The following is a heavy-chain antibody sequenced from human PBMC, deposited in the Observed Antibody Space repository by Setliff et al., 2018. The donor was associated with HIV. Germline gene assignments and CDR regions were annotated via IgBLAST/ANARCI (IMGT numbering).Heavy chain of an antibody. CDR2: IYYSGST. CDR3: ARVDCSGTSGYRDSYYYMDV. Sequence: LSLTCTVSGGSISIISYYWGWIRQPPGKGLEYIGSIYYSGSTYYNPSLKSRVTISVDTSKNQFSLNLSSVTAADTAVYYCARVDCSGTSGYRDSYYYMDVWGKGTTVTVSS. V-gene: IGHV4-39*01. D-gene: IGHD2-2*01. J-gene: IGHJ6*03. CDR1: GGSISIISYY.